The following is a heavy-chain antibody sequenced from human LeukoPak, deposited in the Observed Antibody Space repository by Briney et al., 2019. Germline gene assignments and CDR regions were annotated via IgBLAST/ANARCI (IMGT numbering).Heavy chain of an antibody. CDR3: ARLRVRGYGYGPWEGPTWLDY. D-gene: IGHD5-18*01. Sequence: SQTLSLTCAISGDSVSNNNAAWNWIRQSPSRGLEWLGRTYYRSKWYTDYAVSVSSRITINPAASKNQFSLQLNSVTPEDTAVYYCARLRVRGYGYGPWEGPTWLDYWGQGTLVTVSS. J-gene: IGHJ4*02. CDR1: GDSVSNNNAA. CDR2: TYYRSKWYT. V-gene: IGHV6-1*01.